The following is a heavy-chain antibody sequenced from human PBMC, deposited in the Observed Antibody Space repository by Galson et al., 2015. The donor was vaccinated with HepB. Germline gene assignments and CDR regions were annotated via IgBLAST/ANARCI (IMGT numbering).Heavy chain of an antibody. J-gene: IGHJ4*02. CDR2: ISYDGSNK. CDR1: GFTFSSYG. Sequence: SLRLSCAASGFTFSSYGMHWVRQAPGKGLEWVAVISYDGSNKYYADSVKGRFTISRDNSKNTLYLQMNSLRAEDAAVYYCAKWDWGWGSFDYWGQGTLVTVSS. D-gene: IGHD7-27*01. CDR3: AKWDWGWGSFDY. V-gene: IGHV3-30*18.